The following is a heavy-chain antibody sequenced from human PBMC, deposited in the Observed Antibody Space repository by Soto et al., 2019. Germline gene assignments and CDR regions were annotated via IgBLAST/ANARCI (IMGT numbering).Heavy chain of an antibody. CDR1: GFTFRNYN. D-gene: IGHD3-22*01. CDR3: APLPPQNDSSGR. J-gene: IGHJ4*02. Sequence: GGSLRRSCAASGFTFRNYNMNWVRQAPGKGLEWLSYISGASGTIYYADSMQGRFTISRDNAKNSLYLQMNSLRAEDTAMYYCAPLPPQNDSSGRCGQGPLVTVSS. V-gene: IGHV3-48*01. CDR2: ISGASGTI.